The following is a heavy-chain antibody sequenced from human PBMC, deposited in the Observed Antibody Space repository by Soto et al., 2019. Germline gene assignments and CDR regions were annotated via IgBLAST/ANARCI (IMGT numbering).Heavy chain of an antibody. J-gene: IGHJ6*02. V-gene: IGHV4-34*01. CDR2: INHSGST. Sequence: TLSLTCAVYGGSFSGYYWSWIRQPPGKGLEWIGEINHSGSTNYNPSLKSRVTISVDTSKNQFSLKLSSVTAADTAVYYCARGLLWFGELSHYYYYGMDVWGQGTTVTVSS. CDR3: ARGLLWFGELSHYYYYGMDV. D-gene: IGHD3-10*01. CDR1: GGSFSGYY.